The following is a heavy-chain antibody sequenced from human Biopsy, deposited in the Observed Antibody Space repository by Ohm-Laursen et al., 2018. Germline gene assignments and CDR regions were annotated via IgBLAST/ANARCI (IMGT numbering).Heavy chain of an antibody. CDR1: GFTFSNYE. CDR3: ARAGRYCSGGGCYSWFDS. Sequence: GSLRLSCAASGFTFSNYEMNWVRQAPGTGLEWVSYISSSNTIYYADSVKGRFTISRDNAKNPLYLQMNSLKTEDTALYYCARAGRYCSGGGCYSWFDSWGQGTLVTVSS. V-gene: IGHV3-48*03. D-gene: IGHD2-15*01. CDR2: ISSSNTI. J-gene: IGHJ5*01.